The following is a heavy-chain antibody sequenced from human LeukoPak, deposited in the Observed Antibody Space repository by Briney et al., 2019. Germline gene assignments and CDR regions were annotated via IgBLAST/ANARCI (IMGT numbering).Heavy chain of an antibody. V-gene: IGHV4-38-2*02. CDR3: TRFALGVVAATH. D-gene: IGHD2-15*01. CDR1: GYSISSGYY. CDR2: IYHSVST. J-gene: IGHJ4*02. Sequence: SETLSLTCTVSGYSISSGYYWGWIRQPPGKGLEWIGSIYHSVSTYYNPSLKSRVTISVDTSKNQFSMKLRSVTAADTAVYYCTRFALGVVAATHWGQGTLVTVSS.